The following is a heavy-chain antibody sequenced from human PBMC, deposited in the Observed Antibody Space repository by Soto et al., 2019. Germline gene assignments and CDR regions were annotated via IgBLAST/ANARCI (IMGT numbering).Heavy chain of an antibody. CDR2: INAGNGNT. CDR1: GYTFTSYA. CDR3: ARDMVTTVTTFSYYYYYGMGV. Sequence: ASVNVSCKASGYTFTSYAMHWVRQAPGQRLEWMGWINAGNGNTKYSQKFQGRVTITRDTSASTAYMELSSLRSEDTAVYYCARDMVTTVTTFSYYYYYGMGVWGQGTTVTVSS. V-gene: IGHV1-3*01. J-gene: IGHJ6*02. D-gene: IGHD4-4*01.